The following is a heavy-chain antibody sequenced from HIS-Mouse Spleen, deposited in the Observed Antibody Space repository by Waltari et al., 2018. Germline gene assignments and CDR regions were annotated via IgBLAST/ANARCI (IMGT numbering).Heavy chain of an antibody. CDR2: INHSGST. D-gene: IGHD6-6*01. CDR1: GGSFSGYY. Sequence: QVQLQQWGAGLLKPSETLPLTCAVYGGSFSGYYWSWIRQPPGKGLEWIGEINHSGSTNYNPSLKSRVTISVDTSKNQFSLKLSSVTAADTAVYYCARGMRIAARPVYFDYWGQGTLVTVSS. CDR3: ARGMRIAARPVYFDY. J-gene: IGHJ4*02. V-gene: IGHV4-34*01.